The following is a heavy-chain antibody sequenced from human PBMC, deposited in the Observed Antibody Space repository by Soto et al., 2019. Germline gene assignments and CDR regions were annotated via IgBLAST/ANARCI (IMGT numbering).Heavy chain of an antibody. Sequence: GESLKISCKGSGYSFTSYWIGWVRQTPGKGLEWMGIIYPGDSDTRYSPSFQGQVTISADKSISTAYLQWSSLKASDTAMYYCATAYSSSPNYYYYGMDVWGQGTTVTVSS. V-gene: IGHV5-51*01. CDR1: GYSFTSYW. CDR2: IYPGDSDT. CDR3: ATAYSSSPNYYYYGMDV. J-gene: IGHJ6*02. D-gene: IGHD6-6*01.